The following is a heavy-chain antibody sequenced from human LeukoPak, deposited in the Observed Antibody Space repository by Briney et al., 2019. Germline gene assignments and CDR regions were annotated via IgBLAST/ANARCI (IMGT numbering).Heavy chain of an antibody. Sequence: SETLSLTCTVSGGSISSYYWSWIRQPPGKGLEWIGYIYYSGSTNYNPSLKSRVTISVDTSKNQFSLKLSSVTAADTAVYYCARDGLGITGWFDLWGQGTLVTVSS. V-gene: IGHV4-59*01. CDR1: GGSISSYY. J-gene: IGHJ5*02. D-gene: IGHD1-14*01. CDR3: ARDGLGITGWFDL. CDR2: IYYSGST.